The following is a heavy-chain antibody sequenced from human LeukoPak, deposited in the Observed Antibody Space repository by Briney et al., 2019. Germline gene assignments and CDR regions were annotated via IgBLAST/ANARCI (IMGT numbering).Heavy chain of an antibody. V-gene: IGHV1-69*06. CDR2: IIPIFGTA. CDR3: ARDPDTASPMDV. D-gene: IGHD5-18*01. CDR1: GGTFSSYA. Sequence: SVKVSSKASGGTFSSYAISWVRQAPGQGLEWMGGIIPIFGTANYAQKFQGRVTITADKSTSTAYMELSSLRSEDTAVYYCARDPDTASPMDVWGKGTTVTVSS. J-gene: IGHJ6*04.